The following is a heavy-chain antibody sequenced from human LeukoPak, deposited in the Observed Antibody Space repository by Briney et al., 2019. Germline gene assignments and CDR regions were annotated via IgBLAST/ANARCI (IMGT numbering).Heavy chain of an antibody. CDR1: GFTFSSYA. CDR3: ARDPLPGYDSYAYYFDY. Sequence: GGSLRLSCAASGFTFSSYAMHWVRQAPGNGLEWVAVISYDGSNKYYADSVKGRFTISRDNSKNTLYLQMNSLRAEDTAVYYCARDPLPGYDSYAYYFDYWGQGTLVTVSS. V-gene: IGHV3-30*04. J-gene: IGHJ4*02. CDR2: ISYDGSNK. D-gene: IGHD3-16*01.